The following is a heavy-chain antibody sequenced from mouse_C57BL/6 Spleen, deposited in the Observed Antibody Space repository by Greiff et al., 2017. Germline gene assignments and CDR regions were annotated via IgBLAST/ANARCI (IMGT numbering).Heavy chain of an antibody. Sequence: EVQLQESGPELVKPGASVKISCKASGYSFTGYYMNWVKQSPEKSLEWIGEINPSTGGTTYNQKFKAKATLTVDKSSSTAYMQLKSLTSEDSAVYYCARSYGYDGYYFDYWGQGTTRTVSS. V-gene: IGHV1-42*01. CDR1: GYSFTGYY. CDR2: INPSTGGT. J-gene: IGHJ2*01. CDR3: ARSYGYDGYYFDY. D-gene: IGHD2-2*01.